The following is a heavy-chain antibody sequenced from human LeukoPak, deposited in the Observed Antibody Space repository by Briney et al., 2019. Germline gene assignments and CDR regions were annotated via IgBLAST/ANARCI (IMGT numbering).Heavy chain of an antibody. CDR3: ARGGAAAGTTFDY. CDR2: ISSSSSYT. CDR1: GFTVSNNH. J-gene: IGHJ4*02. D-gene: IGHD6-13*01. V-gene: IGHV3-11*05. Sequence: GGSLRLSCAASGFTVSNNHMSWVRQAPGKGLEWVSYISSSSSYTNYADSVKGRFTISRDNAKNSLYLQMNSLRAEDTAVYYCARGGAAAGTTFDYWGQGTLVTVSS.